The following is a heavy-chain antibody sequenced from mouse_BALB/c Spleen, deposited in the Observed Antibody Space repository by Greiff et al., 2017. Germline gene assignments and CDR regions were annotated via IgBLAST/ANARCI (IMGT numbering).Heavy chain of an antibody. V-gene: IGHV1-54*01. Sequence: QVQLKQSGAELVRPGTSVKVSCKASGYAFTNYLIEWVKQRPGQGLEWIGVINPGSGGTNYNEKFKGKATLTADKSSSTAYMQLSSLTSDDSAVYFCARRGDYDEGYAMDYWGQGTSVTVSS. CDR3: ARRGDYDEGYAMDY. J-gene: IGHJ4*01. CDR1: GYAFTNYL. D-gene: IGHD2-4*01. CDR2: INPGSGGT.